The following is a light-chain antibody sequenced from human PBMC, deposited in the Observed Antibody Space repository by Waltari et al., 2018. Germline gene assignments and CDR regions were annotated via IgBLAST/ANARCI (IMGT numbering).Light chain of an antibody. Sequence: QSVLTQPPSVSGTPGQRVTISCSGTPSNIGSNSVSWYQQLPGTAPKLLIYRNYQRPSGVPTRFSGSRSGTSASLAISGLQSEDEADYYCATWDDTLSGPRVFGGGTRLTVL. CDR2: RNY. CDR1: PSNIGSNS. CDR3: ATWDDTLSGPRV. V-gene: IGLV1-47*01. J-gene: IGLJ3*02.